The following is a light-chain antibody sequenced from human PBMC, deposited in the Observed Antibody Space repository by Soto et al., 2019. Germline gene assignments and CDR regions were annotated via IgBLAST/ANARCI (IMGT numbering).Light chain of an antibody. Sequence: EIVLTQSPATLSLSPGDRATLSCRASQSVSRSLTWYQQKPGQASRLLIYDASTRATGIPPRFSGSGSGTDFTLTISSLEPEDFAVYYCQQRSNSFGGGTKVEIK. CDR1: QSVSRS. CDR3: QQRSNS. V-gene: IGKV3-11*01. J-gene: IGKJ4*01. CDR2: DAS.